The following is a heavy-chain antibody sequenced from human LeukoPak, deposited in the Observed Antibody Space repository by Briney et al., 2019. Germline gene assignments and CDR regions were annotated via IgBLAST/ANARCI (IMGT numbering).Heavy chain of an antibody. V-gene: IGHV3-21*01. CDR2: ISSSSSYK. D-gene: IGHD3-10*01. Sequence: GGSLRPSCAASGFTFSTYSMNWVRQAPGKGLEWVSSISSSSSYKYYADSVKGRFTISRDNAKNSLYLQMNSLRAEDTAVYYCARGISPGGYYYYYMDVWGKGTTVTVSS. CDR3: ARGISPGGYYYYYMDV. CDR1: GFTFSTYS. J-gene: IGHJ6*03.